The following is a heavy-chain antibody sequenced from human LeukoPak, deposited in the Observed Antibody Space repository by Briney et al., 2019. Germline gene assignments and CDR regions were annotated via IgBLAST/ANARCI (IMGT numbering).Heavy chain of an antibody. CDR3: ATETGAFDI. CDR2: INSYGSST. J-gene: IGHJ3*02. CDR1: GFSFSSNW. V-gene: IGHV3-74*01. Sequence: GGSLRLSCAASGFSFSSNWMHWVRQAPGKGLVWVSGINSYGSSTIYADSVKGRFTISRDNARNTLDLQMNSLRAEDTAVYYCATETGAFDIRGQGTMVTVSS.